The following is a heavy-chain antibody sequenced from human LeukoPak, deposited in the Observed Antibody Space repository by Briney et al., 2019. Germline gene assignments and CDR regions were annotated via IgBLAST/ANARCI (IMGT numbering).Heavy chain of an antibody. CDR1: GFTFSSYV. CDR2: ISGSGGST. Sequence: PGGSLRLSCAASGFTFSSYVTSWVRQAPGKGLEWVSAISGSGGSTYYADSVKGRFTISRDNSKNTLYLQMNSLRAEDTAVYYCAKVGYDSSGYYEARGRYYFDYWGQGTLVTVSS. V-gene: IGHV3-23*01. CDR3: AKVGYDSSGYYEARGRYYFDY. D-gene: IGHD3-22*01. J-gene: IGHJ4*02.